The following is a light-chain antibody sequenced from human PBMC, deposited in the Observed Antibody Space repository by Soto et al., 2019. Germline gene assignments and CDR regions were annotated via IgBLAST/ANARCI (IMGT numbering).Light chain of an antibody. CDR3: QVWDSSSDDVV. CDR2: YDS. V-gene: IGLV3-21*04. Sequence: SYELTQPPSVSVAPGKKARITCGGNNIGSKSVHWYQQKPGQAPVLVIYYDSDQPSGIPERFSGSNSGNTATLTISRVEAGDEDEYYCQVWDSSSDDVVFGGGTNQTVL. CDR1: NIGSKS. J-gene: IGLJ2*01.